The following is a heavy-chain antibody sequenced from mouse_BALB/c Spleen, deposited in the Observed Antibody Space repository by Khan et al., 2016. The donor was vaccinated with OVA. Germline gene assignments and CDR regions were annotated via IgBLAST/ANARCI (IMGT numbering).Heavy chain of an antibody. V-gene: IGHV5-6-5*01. CDR2: ISSGGST. Sequence: EVQLVESGGGLVKPGGSLKLSCAASGFTFSNYAMSWVRQTPEKRLEWVASISSGGSTYYPDNVKGRFTISRDNDSNILYLQMSSLRSEDTAMYYCARDYWFTYWGQGTLVTVSA. CDR3: ARDYWFTY. J-gene: IGHJ3*01. CDR1: GFTFSNYA.